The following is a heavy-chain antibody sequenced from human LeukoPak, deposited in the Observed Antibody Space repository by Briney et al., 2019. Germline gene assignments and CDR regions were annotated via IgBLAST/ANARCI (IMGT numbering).Heavy chain of an antibody. CDR3: ASENYSNYFDY. CDR1: GGSISSYY. CDR2: IYYSGST. Sequence: SETLSLTCTVSGGSISSYYWSWIRQPPGKGLEWIGYIYYSGSTNYNPSLKSRVTISVDTSKNQFSLKLSSVTAADTAVYYCASENYSNYFDYWGQGTLVTVSS. D-gene: IGHD4-11*01. V-gene: IGHV4-59*01. J-gene: IGHJ4*02.